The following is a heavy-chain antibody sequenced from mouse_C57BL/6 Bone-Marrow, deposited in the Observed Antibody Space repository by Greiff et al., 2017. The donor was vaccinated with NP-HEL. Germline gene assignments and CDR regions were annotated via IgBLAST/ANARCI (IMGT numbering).Heavy chain of an antibody. D-gene: IGHD1-1*01. V-gene: IGHV1-82*01. CDR1: GYAFSSSW. J-gene: IGHJ1*03. CDR3: ARISLYYGSSYWYFDV. Sequence: LEESGPELVKPGASVKISCKASGYAFSSSWMNWVKQRPGTGLEWIGRIYPGDGDTNYNGTFKGKATLTADKSSSTAYMQLSSLTSEDSAVYFCARISLYYGSSYWYFDVWGTGTTVTVSS. CDR2: IYPGDGDT.